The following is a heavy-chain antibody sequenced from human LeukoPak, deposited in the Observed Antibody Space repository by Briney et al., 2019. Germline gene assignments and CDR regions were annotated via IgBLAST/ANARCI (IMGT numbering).Heavy chain of an antibody. V-gene: IGHV3-53*01. D-gene: IGHD4/OR15-4a*01. CDR2: IYSDNT. Sequence: GGSLRLSCAASGFTFSNYWMSWVRQAPGKGLEWVSFIYSDNTHYSDSVKGRFTISRDNSKNTLYLQMNSLRAEDTAVYYCARRAGAYSHPYDYWGQGTLVTVSS. CDR3: ARRAGAYSHPYDY. J-gene: IGHJ4*02. CDR1: GFTFSNYW.